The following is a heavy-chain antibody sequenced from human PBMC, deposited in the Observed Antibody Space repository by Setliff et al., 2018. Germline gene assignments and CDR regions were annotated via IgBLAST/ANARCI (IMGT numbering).Heavy chain of an antibody. CDR3: TRVGRQLVYYYYGMDV. J-gene: IGHJ6*02. Sequence: GGSLRLSCTASGFTFGDYAMSWVRQAPGKGLEWVGFIRSKAYGGTTEYAASVKGRFTISRDDSKRIAYLQMNSLKTEDTAVYYCTRVGRQLVYYYYGMDVWGQGTTVTVSS. D-gene: IGHD6-13*01. CDR1: GFTFGDYA. V-gene: IGHV3-49*04. CDR2: IRSKAYGGTT.